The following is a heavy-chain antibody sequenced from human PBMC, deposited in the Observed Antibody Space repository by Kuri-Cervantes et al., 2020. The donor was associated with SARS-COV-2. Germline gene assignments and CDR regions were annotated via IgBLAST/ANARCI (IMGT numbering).Heavy chain of an antibody. D-gene: IGHD6-6*01. Sequence: GGSLRFSCAASGFTFSSYGMHWVRQAPGKGLEWVAFIRYDGSNKYYADSVRGRFTISRDNSKNTLYLQMNSLRAEDTAVYYCAKEVEQLVPWFDPWGQGTLVTVSS. CDR2: IRYDGSNK. CDR3: AKEVEQLVPWFDP. CDR1: GFTFSSYG. V-gene: IGHV3-30*02. J-gene: IGHJ5*02.